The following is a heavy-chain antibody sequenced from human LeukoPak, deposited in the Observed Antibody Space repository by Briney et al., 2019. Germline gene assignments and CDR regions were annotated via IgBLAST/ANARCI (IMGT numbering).Heavy chain of an antibody. Sequence: SQTLSLTCAISGDSVSSNSVTWNWIRQSPSRGLEWLGRTYYRSTRYNDYAVSVRGQITVNPDTSKNQFSPHLNSVTPEDTAVYYCARRLTQYDCFDPWGQGILVTVSS. V-gene: IGHV6-1*01. CDR2: TYYRSTRYN. D-gene: IGHD2-2*01. J-gene: IGHJ5*02. CDR1: GDSVSSNSVT. CDR3: ARRLTQYDCFDP.